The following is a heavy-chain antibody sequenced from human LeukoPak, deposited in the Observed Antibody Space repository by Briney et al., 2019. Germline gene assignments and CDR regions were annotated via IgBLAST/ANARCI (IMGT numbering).Heavy chain of an antibody. Sequence: SETLSLTCTVSGGSITSYYWNWIRQPPGKGLEWIGYVFYSGSTNYNPSLKSRVTISVDSSKDQFSLKLRSVTAADTAVYYCAREGGPYRPLDYSGQGTLVTVSS. V-gene: IGHV4-59*12. CDR1: GGSITSYY. J-gene: IGHJ4*02. CDR2: VFYSGST. CDR3: AREGGPYRPLDY.